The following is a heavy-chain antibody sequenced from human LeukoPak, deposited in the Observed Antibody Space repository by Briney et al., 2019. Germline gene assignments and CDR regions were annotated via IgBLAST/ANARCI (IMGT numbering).Heavy chain of an antibody. J-gene: IGHJ4*02. CDR3: ARAFVVVPAAMVYFDY. CDR1: VGTFSSYG. D-gene: IGHD2-2*01. CDR2: IIPIFCTG. Sequence: SEKVSFKGSVGTFSSYGISWVRHAPGQGLEWIGGIIPIFCTGNYAKKFQGRGSITADEATSTDYMELSSLRSEDTAVYYCARAFVVVPAAMVYFDYWGQGTLVTVA. V-gene: IGHV1-69*01.